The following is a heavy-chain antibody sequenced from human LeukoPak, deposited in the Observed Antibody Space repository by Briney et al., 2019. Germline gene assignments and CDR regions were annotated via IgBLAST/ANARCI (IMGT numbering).Heavy chain of an antibody. V-gene: IGHV3-33*01. D-gene: IGHD3-22*01. CDR2: IWYDGSNK. Sequence: GRSLRLSCAASGVTFSSYGMHWVRQAPGKGLEWVAVIWYDGSNKYYADSVKGRFTISRDNSKNTLYLQMNSLRAEDTAVYYCARDRYYYDSSGYYSYFDYWGQGTLVTVSS. CDR3: ARDRYYYDSSGYYSYFDY. J-gene: IGHJ4*02. CDR1: GVTFSSYG.